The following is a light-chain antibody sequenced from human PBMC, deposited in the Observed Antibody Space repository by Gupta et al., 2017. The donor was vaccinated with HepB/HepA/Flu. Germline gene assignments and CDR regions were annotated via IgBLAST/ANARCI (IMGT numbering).Light chain of an antibody. CDR3: AAWDTSLNVVV. Sequence: SVLPQSTSVSGTPGPRATISCSGSSSNVGRNNVNWYQQLPGTAPKLLIYYNDERPSGVPDRISGSKSGTSASLAITGLQTEDEADDYCAAWDTSLNVVVFGGGTKLTVL. CDR1: SSNVGRNN. J-gene: IGLJ2*01. V-gene: IGLV1-44*01. CDR2: YND.